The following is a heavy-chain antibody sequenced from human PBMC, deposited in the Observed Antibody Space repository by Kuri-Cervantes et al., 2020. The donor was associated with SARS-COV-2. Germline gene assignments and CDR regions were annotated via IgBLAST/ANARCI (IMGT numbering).Heavy chain of an antibody. Sequence: ETLSLTCTVSGGSISSYYWSWVRQASGKGLEWVGRVRGKANNYATAYAASVKGRFTISRDDSKNMAYLQMNSLKTEDTAVYYCTTLIDYWGQGALVTVSS. V-gene: IGHV3-73*01. J-gene: IGHJ4*02. CDR3: TTLIDY. CDR1: GGSISSYY. CDR2: VRGKANNYAT.